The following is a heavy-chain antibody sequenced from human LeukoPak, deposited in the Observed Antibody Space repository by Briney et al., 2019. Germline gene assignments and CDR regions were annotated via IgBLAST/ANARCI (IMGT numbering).Heavy chain of an antibody. CDR2: IAYDGSRA. V-gene: IGHV3-33*01. J-gene: IGHJ4*02. CDR3: TRYNNDHFDY. D-gene: IGHD1-14*01. CDR1: GFTFGGYG. Sequence: QAGGSLRLSCAGSGFTFGGYGMHWFRQTPGKGLEWVAVIAYDGSRAFYADSVKGRFTISRDNSKNTMSVQMDGLRAEDTAVYYCTRYNNDHFDYWGQGTLVTVSS.